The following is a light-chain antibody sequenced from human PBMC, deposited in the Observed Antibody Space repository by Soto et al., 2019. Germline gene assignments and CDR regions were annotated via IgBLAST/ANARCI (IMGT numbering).Light chain of an antibody. CDR2: EVS. CDR3: SSSTSSRDLGDML. J-gene: IGLJ2*01. V-gene: IGLV2-14*01. Sequence: QSALTQPASVSGSPGQSITIYCTGTSSDVGGYNYVSWYQVKPGKVPKLMIFEVSNRPSGVSNRFSGSKSGNTASLTISGLQAEDEAVYDCSSSTSSRDLGDMLFGGGTKVTVL. CDR1: SSDVGGYNY.